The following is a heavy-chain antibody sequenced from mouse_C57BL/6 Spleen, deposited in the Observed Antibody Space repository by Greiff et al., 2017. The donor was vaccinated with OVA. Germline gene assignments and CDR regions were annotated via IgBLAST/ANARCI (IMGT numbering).Heavy chain of an antibody. J-gene: IGHJ3*01. CDR1: GYTFTSYW. V-gene: IGHV1-7*01. D-gene: IGHD2-2*01. Sequence: VQVVESGAELAKPGASVKLSCKASGYTFTSYWMHWVKQRPGQGLEWIGYINPSSGYTKYNQKFKDKATLTADKSSSTAYMQLSSLTYEYSAVYYCARSGYDAPFAYWGQGTLVTVSA. CDR3: ARSGYDAPFAY. CDR2: INPSSGYT.